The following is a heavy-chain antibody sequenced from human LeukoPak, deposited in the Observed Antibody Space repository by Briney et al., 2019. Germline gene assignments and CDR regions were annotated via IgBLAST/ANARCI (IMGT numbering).Heavy chain of an antibody. CDR3: ARGWLKNGYYYYGMDV. D-gene: IGHD3-22*01. Sequence: PSETLSLTCTVSGGSISSYYWSWLRQPPGKGLEWIGYIYYSGSTNYNPSLKSRVTISVDTSKNQFSLKLSSVTAADTAVYYCARGWLKNGYYYYGMDVWGQGTTVTVSS. CDR2: IYYSGST. J-gene: IGHJ6*02. V-gene: IGHV4-59*01. CDR1: GGSISSYY.